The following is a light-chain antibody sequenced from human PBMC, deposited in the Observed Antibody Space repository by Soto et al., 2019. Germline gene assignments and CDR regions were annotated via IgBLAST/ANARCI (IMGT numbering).Light chain of an antibody. CDR2: DAS. Sequence: DIQMTQSPSSVSASVGDRVTITCRASQGIRSWLAWYQQKPGKAPKLLIYDASSLHSGVPSRFSGSGSGTDFTLTISSLQPEDFATYYRQQANSLPITFGQGTRLEIK. CDR3: QQANSLPIT. V-gene: IGKV1D-12*01. CDR1: QGIRSW. J-gene: IGKJ5*01.